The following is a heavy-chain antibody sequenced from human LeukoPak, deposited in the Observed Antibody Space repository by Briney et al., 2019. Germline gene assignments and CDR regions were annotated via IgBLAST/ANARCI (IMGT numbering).Heavy chain of an antibody. D-gene: IGHD1-7*01. J-gene: IGHJ4*02. V-gene: IGHV4-39*01. CDR2: IYYSGST. Sequence: SETLSLTCTVSGGSISSSSYYWGWIRQPPGKGLEWIGSIYYSGSTYYNPSLKSRVTISVDTSKNQFSLKLSSVTAADTAVYYCASFNWNYVVFVYWGQGTLVTVSS. CDR1: GGSISSSSYY. CDR3: ASFNWNYVVFVY.